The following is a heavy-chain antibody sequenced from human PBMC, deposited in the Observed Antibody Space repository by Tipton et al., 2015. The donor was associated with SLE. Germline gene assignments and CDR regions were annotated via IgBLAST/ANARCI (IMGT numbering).Heavy chain of an antibody. J-gene: IGHJ3*01. D-gene: IGHD3-22*01. V-gene: IGHV3-74*03. Sequence: GSLRLSCAASGFTFSNYWMHWVRQAPGKGLIWVSRIESDGSERTYADSVKGRFTISRDNAENTVYLQMNALRAEDTAVYYCARGDHDIFDLWGQGTMVTVSS. CDR3: ARGDHDIFDL. CDR2: IESDGSER. CDR1: GFTFSNYW.